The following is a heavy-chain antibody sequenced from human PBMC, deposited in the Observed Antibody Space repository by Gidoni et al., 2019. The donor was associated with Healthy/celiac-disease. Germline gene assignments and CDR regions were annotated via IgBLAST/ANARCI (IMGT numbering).Heavy chain of an antibody. V-gene: IGHV3-9*01. CDR1: GFTFDDYA. CDR2: ISCNSGSI. Sequence: EVQLVESGGGWVQPGRSLRLSCEASGFTFDDYAMHWVRQAPGKGLGWVSGISCNSGSIGYADSVKGRFTISRDNAQNSLYLQMNSLRAEDTALYYFAKDMGWLQMECFDYWGHGTLVTVSS. CDR3: AKDMGWLQMECFDY. J-gene: IGHJ4*01. D-gene: IGHD1-1*01.